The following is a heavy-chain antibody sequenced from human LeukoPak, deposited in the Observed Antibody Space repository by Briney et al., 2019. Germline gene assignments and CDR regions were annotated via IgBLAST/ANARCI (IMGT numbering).Heavy chain of an antibody. CDR3: ARDSATTSGSYDY. CDR2: IYTSGST. Sequence: SESLSLTCTVSGGSITSYYWSWIRQPAGKGLEWIGRIYTSGSTNYNPSLKSRVTMPVDTSKNQFSLKLSSVTAADTAVYYCARDSATTSGSYDYWGRGTLVTVSS. CDR1: GGSITSYY. J-gene: IGHJ4*02. D-gene: IGHD1-26*01. V-gene: IGHV4-4*07.